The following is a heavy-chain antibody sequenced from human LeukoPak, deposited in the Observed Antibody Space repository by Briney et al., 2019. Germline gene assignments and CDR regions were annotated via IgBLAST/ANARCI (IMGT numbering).Heavy chain of an antibody. J-gene: IGHJ3*02. CDR2: INHSGST. D-gene: IGHD2-15*01. V-gene: IGHV4-34*01. Sequence: SETLSLTCAVYGGSFSGYYWSWIRQPPGKGLEWIGEINHSGSTNYNPSLKSRVTISVDTSKNQFSLKLSSVTAADTAVYYCARRVILHTLDIWGQGTMVTVSS. CDR1: GGSFSGYY. CDR3: ARRVILHTLDI.